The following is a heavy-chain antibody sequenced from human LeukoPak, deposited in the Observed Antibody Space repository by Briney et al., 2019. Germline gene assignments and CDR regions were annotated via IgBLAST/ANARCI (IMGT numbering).Heavy chain of an antibody. CDR1: GFTFSRNA. CDR3: ARDGSAYNLDY. CDR2: IKNDGSWI. D-gene: IGHD3-16*01. J-gene: IGHJ4*02. Sequence: GGSLRLSCAASGFTFSRNAMSWVRQAPGKGLEWVSRIKNDGSWINYADSVKGRFTVSRDNAKNTLNLQMNSLRAEDTAVYFCARDGSAYNLDYWGQGVLVTVSS. V-gene: IGHV3-74*01.